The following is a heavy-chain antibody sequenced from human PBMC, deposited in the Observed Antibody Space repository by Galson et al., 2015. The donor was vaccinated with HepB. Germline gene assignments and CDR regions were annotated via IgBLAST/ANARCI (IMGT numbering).Heavy chain of an antibody. J-gene: IGHJ2*01. D-gene: IGHD6-19*01. CDR1: GFTFGDYA. CDR3: TRMYSSGWHWYFDL. Sequence: SLRLSCAASGFTFGDYAMSWVRQAPGKGLEWVGFIRSKAYGGTTEYAASVKGRFTISRDDFKSIAYLQMNRLKTEDTAVYYCTRMYSSGWHWYFDLWGRGTLVTVSS. V-gene: IGHV3-49*04. CDR2: IRSKAYGGTT.